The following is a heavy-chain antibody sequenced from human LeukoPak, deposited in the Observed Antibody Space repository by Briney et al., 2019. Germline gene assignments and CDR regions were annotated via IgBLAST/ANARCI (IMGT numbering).Heavy chain of an antibody. CDR2: IKQDGSEK. Sequence: GGSLRLSCAASGFTFSDYWMTWVRQAPGKGLEWVANIKQDGSEKYYVDSVKGRFTISRDNAKNSLYLQMNSLRAEDTAVYYCASTGGVTIFGVVRNYWGQGTLVTVSS. J-gene: IGHJ4*02. CDR1: GFTFSDYW. D-gene: IGHD3-3*01. V-gene: IGHV3-7*01. CDR3: ASTGGVTIFGVVRNY.